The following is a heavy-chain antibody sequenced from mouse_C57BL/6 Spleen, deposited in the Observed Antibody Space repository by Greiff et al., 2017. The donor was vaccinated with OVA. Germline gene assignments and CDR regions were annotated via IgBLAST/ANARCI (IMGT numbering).Heavy chain of an antibody. D-gene: IGHD4-1*01. V-gene: IGHV5-17*01. J-gene: IGHJ1*03. CDR3: ARRSGTGYWYFDV. CDR1: GFTFSDYG. CDR2: ISSGSSTI. Sequence: EVKVVESGGGLVKPGGSLKLSCAASGFTFSDYGMHWVRQAPEKGLEWVAYISSGSSTIYYADTVKGRFTISRDNAKNTLFLQMTSLRSEDTAMYYCARRSGTGYWYFDVWGTGTTVTVSS.